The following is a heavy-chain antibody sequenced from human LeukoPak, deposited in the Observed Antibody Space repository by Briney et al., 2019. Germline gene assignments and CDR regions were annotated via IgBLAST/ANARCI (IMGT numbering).Heavy chain of an antibody. J-gene: IGHJ4*02. V-gene: IGHV1-18*04. Sequence: ASVKVSCKASGYTFTGYYMHWVRQAPGQGLEWMGWISGYNGNKKYAQKFQDRVTMTTDTSTSTAYMELRSLGSDDTAVYYCARDCHTTTCLFDYWSQGTLVTVSS. CDR2: ISGYNGNK. CDR3: ARDCHTTTCLFDY. CDR1: GYTFTGYY. D-gene: IGHD2-2*01.